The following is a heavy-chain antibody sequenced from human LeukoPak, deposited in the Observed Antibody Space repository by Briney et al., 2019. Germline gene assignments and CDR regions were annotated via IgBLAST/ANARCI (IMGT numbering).Heavy chain of an antibody. CDR2: ISSNGGTT. CDR1: GFTFTSYA. Sequence: GGSLRLSCSASGFTFTSYAMHWVRQAPGKGLEYVSAISSNGGTTYYVDSVKGRFTISRDNSKNTLHLQMGSLRGEDMAVYYCAKVGSGWPGYYFDYWGQGTLVTVSS. CDR3: AKVGSGWPGYYFDY. V-gene: IGHV3-64D*06. J-gene: IGHJ4*02. D-gene: IGHD6-19*01.